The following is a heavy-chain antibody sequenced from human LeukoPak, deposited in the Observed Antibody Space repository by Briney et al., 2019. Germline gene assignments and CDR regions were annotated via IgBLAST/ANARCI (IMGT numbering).Heavy chain of an antibody. CDR1: GFTVSSNS. CDR3: AKGEGRTMVRGAPSAV. V-gene: IGHV3-53*05. CDR2: IYSAGST. J-gene: IGHJ4*02. Sequence: GGSLRLSCTVSGFTVSSNSMSWVRQAPGKGLEWVSFIYSAGSTHYSDSVKGRFTISIDNSKNTLYLQMNSLRAEDTAVYYCAKGEGRTMVRGAPSAVWGQGTLVTVSS. D-gene: IGHD3-10*01.